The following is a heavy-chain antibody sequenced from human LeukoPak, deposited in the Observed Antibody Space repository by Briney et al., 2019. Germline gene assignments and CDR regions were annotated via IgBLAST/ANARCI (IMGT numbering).Heavy chain of an antibody. V-gene: IGHV4-4*02. CDR1: GGSISSSNW. Sequence: SETLSLTCAVSGGSISSSNWWSWVRQPPGKGLEWIGEIYRSGSTNYNPSLKSRVTISVDKSKNQFSLKLSSVTAADTAVYYCAREDSSGWSTWFDPWGQGTLVTVSS. D-gene: IGHD6-19*01. J-gene: IGHJ5*02. CDR3: AREDSSGWSTWFDP. CDR2: IYRSGST.